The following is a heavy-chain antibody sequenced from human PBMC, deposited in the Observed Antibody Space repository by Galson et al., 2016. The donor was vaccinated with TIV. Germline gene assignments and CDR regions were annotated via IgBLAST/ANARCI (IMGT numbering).Heavy chain of an antibody. CDR1: VLSFSSYP. CDR2: ISDDGNNK. Sequence: SLRLSCAASVLSFSSYPMHWVRQAPGKGLEYVALISDDGNNKQYADSVKGRFTISRDNSKKTLLLQMSSLRIEDTAVYYCARAGGYDYHYYAMDVWGQGTTVTVSS. CDR3: ARAGGYDYHYYAMDV. D-gene: IGHD5-12*01. J-gene: IGHJ6*02. V-gene: IGHV3-30-3*01.